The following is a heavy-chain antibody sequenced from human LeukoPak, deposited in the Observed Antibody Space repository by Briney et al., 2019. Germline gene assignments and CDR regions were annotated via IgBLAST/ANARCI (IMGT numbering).Heavy chain of an antibody. J-gene: IGHJ3*02. Sequence: PSETLSLTCSVSGGSISSSNYYWGWIRQPPGKGLEWIGSIHYSGSTYYNPSLLGRVTMSVDTSKNQFSLKLSSVTAADTAVYYCARNQNNDAFDIWGQGTMVTVSS. CDR1: GGSISSSNYY. CDR2: IHYSGST. V-gene: IGHV4-39*07. D-gene: IGHD2/OR15-2a*01. CDR3: ARNQNNDAFDI.